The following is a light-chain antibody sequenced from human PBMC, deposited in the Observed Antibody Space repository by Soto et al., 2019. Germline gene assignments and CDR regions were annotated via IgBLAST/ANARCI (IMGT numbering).Light chain of an antibody. CDR2: DVT. V-gene: IGLV2-14*03. CDR3: TSYTSDSSVI. CDR1: SSDIGGYRY. J-gene: IGLJ2*01. Sequence: ALTQPASVSGSPGQSVTISCTGTSSDIGGYRYVSWYQQRPGKAPKLMIHDVTNRPSGVSDRFSGSKSGNTASLTISGLQAEDEADYYCTSYTSDSSVIFGGGTKVTVL.